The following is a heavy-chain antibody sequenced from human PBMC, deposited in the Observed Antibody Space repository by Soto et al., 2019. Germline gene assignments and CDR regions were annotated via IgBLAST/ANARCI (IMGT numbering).Heavy chain of an antibody. V-gene: IGHV1-18*01. Sequence: QVQLVQSGAEVKKPGASVKVYCKASGYTFTSYGISWVRQAPGQGLEWMGWISAYNGNTNYAQKLQGRVTMTTDTSTSTAYIELRSLRSDDTAVYYCARDIVVVVAANYYYYGMDVWGQGTTVTVSS. CDR3: ARDIVVVVAANYYYYGMDV. CDR1: GYTFTSYG. CDR2: ISAYNGNT. J-gene: IGHJ6*02. D-gene: IGHD2-15*01.